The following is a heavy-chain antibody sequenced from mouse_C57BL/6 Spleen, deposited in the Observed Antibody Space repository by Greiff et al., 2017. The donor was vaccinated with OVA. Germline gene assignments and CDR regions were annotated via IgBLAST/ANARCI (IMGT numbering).Heavy chain of an antibody. V-gene: IGHV1-82*01. CDR1: GYAFSSSW. D-gene: IGHD1-1*01. CDR3: ARKSSYAMDY. CDR2: IYPGDGDT. Sequence: VQLQQSGPELVKPGASVKISCKASGYAFSSSWMNWVKQRPGKGLEWIGRIYPGDGDTNYNGKFKGKATLTADKSSSTAYMQLSSLTSEDSAVYFCARKSSYAMDYWGQGTSVTVSS. J-gene: IGHJ4*01.